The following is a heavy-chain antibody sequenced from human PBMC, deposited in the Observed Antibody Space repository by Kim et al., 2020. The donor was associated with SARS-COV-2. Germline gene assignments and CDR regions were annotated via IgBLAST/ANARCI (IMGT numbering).Heavy chain of an antibody. Sequence: GGSLRLSCTASRFTFSNYAMSWVRQAPGRGLEWVSTIGGTGSDTYYADSVKGRFTISRDNSKNTLFLQMSSLRAEDTAEYYCAKDFIAQNGVFDAFDIWGQGTMATVSA. J-gene: IGHJ3*02. CDR3: AKDFIAQNGVFDAFDI. CDR2: IGGTGSDT. D-gene: IGHD3-16*02. CDR1: RFTFSNYA. V-gene: IGHV3-23*01.